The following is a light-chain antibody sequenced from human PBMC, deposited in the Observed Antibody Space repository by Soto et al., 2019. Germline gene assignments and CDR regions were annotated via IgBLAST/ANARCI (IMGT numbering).Light chain of an antibody. CDR2: AAS. CDR1: QRVSNH. V-gene: IGKV3-15*01. Sequence: ETVMTQSPVTLAVSPGXTATLSCRASQRVSNHFAWYQQKPGQAPRLLIYAASTRAAGVPVRFSGSGSETELTLTIRSLQSEDFALYYCQQYGSSGTFRQGTNVDIK. CDR3: QQYGSSGT. J-gene: IGKJ1*01.